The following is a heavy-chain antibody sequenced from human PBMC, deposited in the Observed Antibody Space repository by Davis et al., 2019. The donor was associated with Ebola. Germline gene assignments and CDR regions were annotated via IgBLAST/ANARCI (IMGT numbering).Heavy chain of an antibody. Sequence: GESLKISCVASGVSLHDHAMHWVRQAPGKGLEWVSRIDTDGSTTNYADSVRGRFTISRDNAKNTLFLQMNSLRADDTAVYYCARDVGGRAGYWGQGTLVTVSS. J-gene: IGHJ4*02. CDR2: IDTDGSTT. CDR3: ARDVGGRAGY. CDR1: GVSLHDHA. V-gene: IGHV3-74*01.